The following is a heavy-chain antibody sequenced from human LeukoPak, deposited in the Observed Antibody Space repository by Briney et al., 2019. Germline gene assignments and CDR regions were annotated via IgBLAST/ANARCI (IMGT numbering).Heavy chain of an antibody. J-gene: IGHJ4*02. V-gene: IGHV1-69*01. D-gene: IGHD7-27*01. Sequence: ASVKVSCKASGGTFSSYAISWVRQAPGQGLEWMGGIIPIFGTANYAQKFQGRVTITADESTSTAYMELSSLRSEDTAVYYCVGGAPNWGFDFWGQGTLVTVSS. CDR1: GGTFSSYA. CDR2: IIPIFGTA. CDR3: VGGAPNWGFDF.